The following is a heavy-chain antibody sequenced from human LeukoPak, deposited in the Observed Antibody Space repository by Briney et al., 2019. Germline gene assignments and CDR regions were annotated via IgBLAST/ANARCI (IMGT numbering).Heavy chain of an antibody. J-gene: IGHJ4*02. V-gene: IGHV4-34*01. CDR3: ARGPRRYGSGSYYNY. CDR2: INHSGST. CDR1: GGSFSGYY. D-gene: IGHD3-10*01. Sequence: SETLSLTCAVYGGSFSGYYWSWIRQPPGKGLEWIGEINHSGSTNYNPSLKSRVTISVDTSNNQFSLKLSSVTAADTAVYYCARGPRRYGSGSYYNYWGQGTLVTVSS.